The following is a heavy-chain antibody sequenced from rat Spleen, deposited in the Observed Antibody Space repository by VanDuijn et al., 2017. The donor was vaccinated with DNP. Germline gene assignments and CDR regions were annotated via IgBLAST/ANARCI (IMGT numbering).Heavy chain of an antibody. CDR1: GFTFSGYY. CDR3: ARPLMYSNESGY. CDR2: IRYDGGST. V-gene: IGHV5-22*01. Sequence: EVQLVESGGGLVQPGRSLKLSCAASGFTFSGYYMAWIRQAPTKGLEWVAYIRYDGGSTYYGDSVKGRFTISRDNAENALYLQMNSLSSEHLATHYCARPLMYSNESGYWCHLDKVT. D-gene: IGHD1-11*01. J-gene: IGHJ2*01.